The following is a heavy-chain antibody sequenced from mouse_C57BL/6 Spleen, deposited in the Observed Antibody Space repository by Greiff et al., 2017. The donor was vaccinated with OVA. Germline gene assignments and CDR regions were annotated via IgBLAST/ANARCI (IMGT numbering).Heavy chain of an antibody. J-gene: IGHJ2*01. CDR1: GYTFTSYW. CDR2: IHPHSGST. V-gene: IGHV1-64*01. CDR3: SYGGSYVFFFDY. Sequence: QVQLKQPGADLVKPGASVKLSCKASGYTFTSYWMHWVKQRPGQGLEWIGMIHPHSGSTTYNEKFKSKATLTVDKSSSTAYMQLSSLTSEYSAVYYCSYGGSYVFFFDYWGQGTTLTVSS. D-gene: IGHD1-1*01.